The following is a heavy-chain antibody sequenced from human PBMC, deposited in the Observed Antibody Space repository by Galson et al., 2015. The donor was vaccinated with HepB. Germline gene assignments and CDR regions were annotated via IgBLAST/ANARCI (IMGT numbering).Heavy chain of an antibody. D-gene: IGHD2-15*01. CDR3: ARGTDNCSGGSCYPVPFDY. CDR1: GGSISSYY. CDR2: IYTSGST. J-gene: IGHJ4*02. Sequence: SETLSLTCTVSGGSISSYYWSWIRQPAGKGLEWIGRIYTSGSTNYNPSLKSRVTMSVDTSKNQFSLKLSSVTAADTAVYYCARGTDNCSGGSCYPVPFDYWGQGTPVTVSS. V-gene: IGHV4-4*07.